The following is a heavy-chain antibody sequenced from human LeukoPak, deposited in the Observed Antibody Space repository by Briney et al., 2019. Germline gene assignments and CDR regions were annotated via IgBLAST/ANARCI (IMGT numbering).Heavy chain of an antibody. J-gene: IGHJ6*03. D-gene: IGHD2-15*01. Sequence: GASVKVSCKASGGTFSSYAISWVRQAPGQGLEWMGWISAYNGNTNYAQKLQGRVTMTTDTSTSTAYMELRSLRSDDTAVYYCATGPRGSCFRHCDYYYMDVWGKGTTVTVSS. CDR1: GGTFSSYA. CDR3: ATGPRGSCFRHCDYYYMDV. V-gene: IGHV1-18*01. CDR2: ISAYNGNT.